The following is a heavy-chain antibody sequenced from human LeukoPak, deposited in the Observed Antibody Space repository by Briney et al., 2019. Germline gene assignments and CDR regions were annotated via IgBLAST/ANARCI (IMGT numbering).Heavy chain of an antibody. V-gene: IGHV3-9*01. CDR2: ISWNSGSI. J-gene: IGHJ6*02. CDR3: AKAEGSGHYYGMDV. Sequence: GGSLGLSCAASGFTFDDYAMHWVRQAPGKGLEWVSGISWNSGSIGYADSVKGRFTISRDNAKNSLYLQMNSLRAEDTALYYCAKAEGSGHYYGMDVWGQGTTVTVSS. D-gene: IGHD2-15*01. CDR1: GFTFDDYA.